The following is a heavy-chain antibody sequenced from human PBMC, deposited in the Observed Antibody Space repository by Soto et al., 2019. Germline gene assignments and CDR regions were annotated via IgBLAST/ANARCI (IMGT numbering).Heavy chain of an antibody. J-gene: IGHJ4*02. CDR2: ISTSSDNT. CDR3: ASLFWSGSSQSESF. V-gene: IGHV3-21*01. D-gene: IGHD3-3*01. Sequence: SLRLSCAASGFTFSRYSMNWVRQAPGKGLEWVSSISTSSDNTYYADLVKGRCTVSRDNARNSLYLQMNSLRAEDTAVYYCASLFWSGSSQSESFWGQGTLVTVSS. CDR1: GFTFSRYS.